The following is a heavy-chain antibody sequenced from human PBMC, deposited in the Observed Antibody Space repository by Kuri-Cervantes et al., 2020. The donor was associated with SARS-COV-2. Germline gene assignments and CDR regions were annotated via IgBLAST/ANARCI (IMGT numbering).Heavy chain of an antibody. CDR3: ARHLRLPDYYFDY. J-gene: IGHJ4*02. Sequence: SETLSPTCAVYGGSFSGYYWSWIRQPPGKGLEWIGEINHSGSTNYNPSLKSGVTISVDTSKNQFSLKLSSVTAADTAVYYCARHLRLPDYYFDYWGQGTLVTVYS. CDR1: GGSFSGYY. CDR2: INHSGST. D-gene: IGHD2-15*01. V-gene: IGHV4-34*01.